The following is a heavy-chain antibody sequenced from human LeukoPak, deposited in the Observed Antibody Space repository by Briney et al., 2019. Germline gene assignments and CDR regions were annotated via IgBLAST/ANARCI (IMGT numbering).Heavy chain of an antibody. CDR1: GYTLTELS. Sequence: ASVKVSCKVSGYTLTELSMHWVRQAPGKGLEWMGGFDPEGGETIYAQKFQGRVTMTEDTSTDTAYMELSSLRSEDTAVYYCATVPTVTTIGYFQHWGQGTLVTVSS. CDR2: FDPEGGET. D-gene: IGHD4-17*01. J-gene: IGHJ1*01. CDR3: ATVPTVTTIGYFQH. V-gene: IGHV1-24*01.